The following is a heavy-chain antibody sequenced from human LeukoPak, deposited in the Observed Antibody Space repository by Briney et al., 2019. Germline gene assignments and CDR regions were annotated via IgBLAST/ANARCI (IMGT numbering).Heavy chain of an antibody. D-gene: IGHD3-9*01. V-gene: IGHV3-23*01. CDR1: GFTFSSYA. J-gene: IGHJ5*02. CDR2: ISGSGGST. CDR3: AKDGEYYDILTGYSPGRFDP. Sequence: GGSLRLSCAASGFTFSSYAMSWVRQAPGKGLEWVSAISGSGGSTYYADSVKGRFTISRDNSKNTLYLQMNSLRAEDTAVYYCAKDGEYYDILTGYSPGRFDPWGQGTLVTVSS.